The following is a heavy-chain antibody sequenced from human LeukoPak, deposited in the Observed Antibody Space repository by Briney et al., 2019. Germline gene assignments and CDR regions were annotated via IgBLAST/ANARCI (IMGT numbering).Heavy chain of an antibody. V-gene: IGHV4-59*01. Sequence: SETLSLTCTVSGGSISSYYWSWIRQPPGKGLEWIGYIYYSGSTNYNPSLKSRVTISVDTSKNQFSLKLSSVTAADTAVYCCARSKAVYDSSGYYYYYYYMDVWGKGTRSPSP. CDR3: ARSKAVYDSSGYYYYYYYMDV. CDR1: GGSISSYY. J-gene: IGHJ6*03. D-gene: IGHD3-22*01. CDR2: IYYSGST.